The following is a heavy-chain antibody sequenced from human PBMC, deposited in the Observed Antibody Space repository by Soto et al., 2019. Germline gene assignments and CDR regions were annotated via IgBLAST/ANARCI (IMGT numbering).Heavy chain of an antibody. CDR2: ISPKSGGT. CDR3: ARPPGYISDWHYFDL. CDR1: GYTFTSYY. D-gene: IGHD2-21*02. Sequence: GPSVKVSCKASGYTFTSYYMHCVRQAPGQGFEWLGRISPKSGGTNYAQKFQGRVTMTWDTSLKTAYMELSSLISEDTAVYYCARPPGYISDWHYFDLWGQGTLVTVSS. J-gene: IGHJ4*02. V-gene: IGHV1-2*02.